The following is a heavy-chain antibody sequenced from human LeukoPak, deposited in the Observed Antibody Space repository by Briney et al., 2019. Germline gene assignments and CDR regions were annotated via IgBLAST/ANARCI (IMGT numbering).Heavy chain of an antibody. CDR2: ISAYNGNT. CDR3: ARDGDIVGATGYVDY. Sequence: ASVKVSCKASGYTFTSYGISCVRQAPGQGLEWMGWISAYNGNTNYAQKLQGRVTMTTDTSTSTAYMELRSLRSDDTAVYYCARDGDIVGATGYVDYWGQGTLVTVSS. D-gene: IGHD1-26*01. CDR1: GYTFTSYG. V-gene: IGHV1-18*01. J-gene: IGHJ4*02.